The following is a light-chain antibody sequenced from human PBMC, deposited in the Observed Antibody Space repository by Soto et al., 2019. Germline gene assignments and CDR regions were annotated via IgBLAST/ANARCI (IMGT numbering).Light chain of an antibody. Sequence: EIVMTQSPATLSLSPGERATLSCRASQSVSSNLAWYQQKPGQAPRLLIYGASTRATGIPARFSGSGSGTEFTLTISSLQSEDFAVYYCQQYNNWPRTFGQGTMMEIK. CDR1: QSVSSN. CDR2: GAS. CDR3: QQYNNWPRT. V-gene: IGKV3-15*01. J-gene: IGKJ1*01.